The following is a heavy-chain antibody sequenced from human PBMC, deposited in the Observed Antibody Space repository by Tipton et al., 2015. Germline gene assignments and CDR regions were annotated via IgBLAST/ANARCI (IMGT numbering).Heavy chain of an antibody. J-gene: IGHJ4*02. V-gene: IGHV3-23*05. CDR2: ISTSGHFT. CDR3: AKAGHSYGEVYFDC. D-gene: IGHD5-18*01. CDR1: GFDFSNFA. Sequence: SLRLSCEASGFDFSNFAMSWVRQAPGQGLEWVSLISTSGHFTQSSDSVKGRFTISRNNLNNTLYLQMNSLRAEDTAVYYCAKAGHSYGEVYFDCWGQGTLVTVSS.